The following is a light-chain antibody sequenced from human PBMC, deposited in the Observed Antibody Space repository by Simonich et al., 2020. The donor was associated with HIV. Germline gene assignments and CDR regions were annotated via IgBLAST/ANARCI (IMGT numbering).Light chain of an antibody. V-gene: IGKV4-1*01. CDR1: QSVLYSSNNKNY. Sequence: DIVMTQSPDSLAVSLGERATINCKSSQSVLYSSNNKNYLSWYQQNQGQPPKLLIYGSSTRESGVPDRFSGSGSGTDFTLTISSLQAEDVAVYYCQQYYSTPRTFGQGTKVEIK. J-gene: IGKJ1*01. CDR2: GSS. CDR3: QQYYSTPRT.